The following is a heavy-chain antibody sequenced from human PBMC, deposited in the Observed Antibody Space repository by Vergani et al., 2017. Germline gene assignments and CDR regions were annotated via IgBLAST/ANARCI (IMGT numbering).Heavy chain of an antibody. CDR3: AKPQPYSGSYYAMIDYYYYYMDV. D-gene: IGHD1-26*01. CDR1: GFTFSSYA. CDR2: ISGSGGST. V-gene: IGHV3-23*04. J-gene: IGHJ6*03. Sequence: EVQLVESGGGLVKPGGSLRLSCAASGFTFSSYAMSWVRQAPGKGLEWVSAISGSGGSTYYADSVKGRFTISRDNSKNTLYLQMNSLRAEDTAVYYCAKPQPYSGSYYAMIDYYYYYMDVWGKGTTVTVSS.